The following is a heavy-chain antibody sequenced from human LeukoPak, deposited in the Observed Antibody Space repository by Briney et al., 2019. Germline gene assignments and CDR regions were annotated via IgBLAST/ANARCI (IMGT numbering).Heavy chain of an antibody. CDR3: ARDAGITGTTHTNWFDP. J-gene: IGHJ5*02. CDR1: GYTFTSYY. D-gene: IGHD1-7*01. V-gene: IGHV1-46*01. Sequence: ASVKVSCKASGYTFTSYYMHWVRQAPGQGLEWMGIINPSGGSTSYAQKFQGRVTMTRDMSTSTVYMELSSLRSEDTAVYYCARDAGITGTTHTNWFDPWGQGTLVTVSS. CDR2: INPSGGST.